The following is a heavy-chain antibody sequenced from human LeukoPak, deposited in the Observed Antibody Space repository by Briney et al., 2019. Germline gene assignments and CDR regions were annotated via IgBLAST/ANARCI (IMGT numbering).Heavy chain of an antibody. CDR2: ISGTGYNT. CDR1: GLTFRNCA. CDR3: AKHVSGSLFYFDY. D-gene: IGHD3-10*01. Sequence: GGSLRLSCAASGLTFRNCAMSWVRQAPGKGLEWVSGISGTGYNTYYADSVKGRFTISRDNSKNTLYLQMNSLGAEDTAVYYCAKHVSGSLFYFDYWGQRTLVTVSS. J-gene: IGHJ4*02. V-gene: IGHV3-23*01.